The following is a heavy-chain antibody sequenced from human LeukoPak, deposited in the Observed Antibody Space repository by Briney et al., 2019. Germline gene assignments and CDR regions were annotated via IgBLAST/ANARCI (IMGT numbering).Heavy chain of an antibody. CDR3: ARSSIAVAGTIGYFDY. CDR1: GGSISSYY. V-gene: IGHV4-59*01. CDR2: IYYSGST. Sequence: SETLSLTCTVSGGSISSYYRSWIRQPPGKGLEWIGYIYYSGSTNYNPSLKSRVTISVATSKNQFSLKLSSVTAADTAVYYCARSSIAVAGTIGYFDYWGQGTLVTVSS. J-gene: IGHJ4*02. D-gene: IGHD6-19*01.